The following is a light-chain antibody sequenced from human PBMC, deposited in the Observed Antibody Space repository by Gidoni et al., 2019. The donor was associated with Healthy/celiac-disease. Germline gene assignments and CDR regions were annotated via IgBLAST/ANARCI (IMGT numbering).Light chain of an antibody. CDR3: QQYGSSPET. CDR2: GAS. V-gene: IGKV3-20*01. J-gene: IGKJ1*01. Sequence: EIVLTQSPGTLSLSPGERATLSCRASQSVSSSYLAWYQQKPGQAPRLLIYGASSRATGITDRFSGSGSGTDFTITISRLEPEDFEVYYCQQYGSSPETFGQGTKVEIK. CDR1: QSVSSSY.